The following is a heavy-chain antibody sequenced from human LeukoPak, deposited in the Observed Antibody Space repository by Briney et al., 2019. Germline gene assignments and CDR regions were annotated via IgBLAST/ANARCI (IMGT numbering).Heavy chain of an antibody. CDR1: GGSISSSNW. CDR3: ARDLLEYDSSGYYSLFDY. Sequence: PSETLSLTCAVSGGSISSSNWWSWVRQPPGKGLEWIGEIYHSGSTNYNPSLKSRVTISVDKSKNQFSLKLSSVTAADTAVYYCARDLLEYDSSGYYSLFDYWGQGTLVTVSS. V-gene: IGHV4-4*02. J-gene: IGHJ4*02. D-gene: IGHD3-22*01. CDR2: IYHSGST.